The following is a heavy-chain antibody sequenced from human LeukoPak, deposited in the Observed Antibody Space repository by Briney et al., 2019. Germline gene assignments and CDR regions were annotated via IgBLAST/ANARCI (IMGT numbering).Heavy chain of an antibody. V-gene: IGHV4-59*01. CDR3: ATTSGTSPIDS. CDR1: GASIRDYY. J-gene: IGHJ4*02. Sequence: SETLSLTCTVSGASIRDYYWTWIRQPPGKGLEWIGYIHYSGGTNYNPSLQSRVTIPLDTSKNQFSLKVTSVAAADTAVYYCATTSGTSPIDSWGQGTLVTVSS. CDR2: IHYSGGT.